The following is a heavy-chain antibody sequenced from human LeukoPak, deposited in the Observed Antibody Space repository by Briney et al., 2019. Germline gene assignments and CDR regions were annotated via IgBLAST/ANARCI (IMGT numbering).Heavy chain of an antibody. D-gene: IGHD1-1*01. CDR3: ARGDDSSGDH. V-gene: IGHV3-7*04. Sequence: QPGGSLRLSCAVSGFSFSNFWMSWVRQAPGRGLGWVANIHPEGNEKYHVESVKGRFTISRDNTKNLLFLQMNGLRVEDTAVYYCARGDDSSGDHWGQGTLVTVSS. CDR1: GFSFSNFW. J-gene: IGHJ4*02. CDR2: IHPEGNEK.